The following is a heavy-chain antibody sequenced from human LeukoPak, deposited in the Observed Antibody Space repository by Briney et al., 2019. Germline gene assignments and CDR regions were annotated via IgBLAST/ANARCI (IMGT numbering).Heavy chain of an antibody. CDR3: ARDRRLEWLPSYSYFFMDV. CDR1: GGSISSHY. CDR2: INTIGST. J-gene: IGHJ6*03. Sequence: PSETLSLTCTVSGGSISSHYWSWIRQPAGKGLEWIGHINTIGSTNYNPSLKSRVTMSVDTSKNQFSLNLSSVTAADTAVYFCARDRRLEWLPSYSYFFMDVWGKGTTVTVSS. D-gene: IGHD3-3*01. V-gene: IGHV4-4*07.